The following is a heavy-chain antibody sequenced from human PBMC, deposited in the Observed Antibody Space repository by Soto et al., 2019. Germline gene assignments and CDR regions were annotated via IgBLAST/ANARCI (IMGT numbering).Heavy chain of an antibody. V-gene: IGHV3-23*01. J-gene: IGHJ6*02. CDR1: GFTFSSYA. CDR3: AKDFLAYTIFGVIPYYGMDV. CDR2: ISGSGGST. D-gene: IGHD3-3*01. Sequence: GGSLRLSCAASGFTFSSYAMSWARQAPGRGLEWVSAISGSGGSTYYADSVKGRFTISRDNPKNTLYLQMNSLRAEDTAVYYCAKDFLAYTIFGVIPYYGMDVWGQGTTVTVSS.